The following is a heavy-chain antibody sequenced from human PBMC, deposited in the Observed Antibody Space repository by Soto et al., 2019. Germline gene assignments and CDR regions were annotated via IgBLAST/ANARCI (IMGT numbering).Heavy chain of an antibody. CDR2: IIPIFGTA. CDR3: ARPTRFYYDSSGQSAWFDP. CDR1: GGTFSSYA. D-gene: IGHD3-22*01. J-gene: IGHJ5*02. V-gene: IGHV1-69*13. Sequence: SVKVSCKASGGTFSSYAISWVRQAPGQGLEWMGGIIPIFGTANYAQKFQGRVTITADESTTTAYMELSSLRSEDTAVYYCARPTRFYYDSSGQSAWFDPWGQGTLVTVS.